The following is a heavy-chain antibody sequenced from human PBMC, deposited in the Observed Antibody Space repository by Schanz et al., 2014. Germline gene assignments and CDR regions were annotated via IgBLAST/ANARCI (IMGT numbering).Heavy chain of an antibody. CDR1: GFTFSPYW. V-gene: IGHV3-74*01. CDR2: INSVGSNT. D-gene: IGHD1-26*01. CDR3: ARDHTTESYYSAGPPIDY. J-gene: IGHJ4*02. Sequence: EVQLVESGGGLVQPGGSLRLSCGSSGFTFSPYWMHWVRQAPGKGLVWVSRINSVGSNTDYADSVTGRFTISRDNAKNTLYLQMNTLRAEDTAVYYCARDHTTESYYSAGPPIDYWGQGTLLTVSS.